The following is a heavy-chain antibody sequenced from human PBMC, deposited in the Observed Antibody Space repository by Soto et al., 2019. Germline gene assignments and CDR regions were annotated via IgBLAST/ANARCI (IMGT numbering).Heavy chain of an antibody. CDR3: ARVRVADFWSGYTLYYYGTDV. V-gene: IGHV1-3*01. Sequence: ASVKVSCKASGYTFTSYAMHWVRQAPGQRLEWMGWINAGNGNTKYSQKFQGRVTITRDTSASTAYMELSSLRSEDTAVYYCARVRVADFWSGYTLYYYGTDVWGQGTTVTVSS. CDR2: INAGNGNT. D-gene: IGHD3-3*01. J-gene: IGHJ6*02. CDR1: GYTFTSYA.